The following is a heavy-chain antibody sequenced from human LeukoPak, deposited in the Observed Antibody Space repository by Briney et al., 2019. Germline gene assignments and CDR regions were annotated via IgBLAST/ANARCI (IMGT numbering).Heavy chain of an antibody. CDR3: AKASYGLIDY. Sequence: GGSLRLSCAASGFTFSTYAMSWVRQAPGKGLEWVSAISGSGGSTYYADSVKGRFTISRDNSKNTLYLQMNSVRAEDTAVYYCAKASYGLIDYWGQGTLVTVSS. V-gene: IGHV3-23*01. CDR2: ISGSGGST. J-gene: IGHJ4*02. CDR1: GFTFSTYA. D-gene: IGHD3-10*01.